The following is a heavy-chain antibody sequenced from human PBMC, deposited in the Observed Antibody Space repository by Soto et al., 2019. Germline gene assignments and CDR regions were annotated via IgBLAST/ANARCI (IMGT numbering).Heavy chain of an antibody. V-gene: IGHV1-69*02. CDR1: GGSFNSHS. D-gene: IGHD5-18*01. Sequence: QVQLVQSGAEVKKPGSSVIVSCKASGGSFNSHSINWVRQAPGQGLQWVGRFIPILGLANYAQSFQGRVTITPDKSTSTAYLALSSLASDETAVYYCARPSPHTATTGPFTYWGKGTPVTFSS. CDR2: FIPILGLA. CDR3: ARPSPHTATTGPFTY. J-gene: IGHJ4*02.